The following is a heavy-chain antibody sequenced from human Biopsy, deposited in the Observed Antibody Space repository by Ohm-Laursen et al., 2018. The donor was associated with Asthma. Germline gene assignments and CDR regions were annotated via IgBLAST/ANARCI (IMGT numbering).Heavy chain of an antibody. Sequence: GTLSLTCTVSGVSIRSYYWTWIRQPPGKGPEWIGNIHYSGSTYSNPSLKSRVTISVDTSKKQIPLRLSSVIAADTAVYYCAGFCSGGNCPDHWGQGTLVTVSS. V-gene: IGHV4-59*01. J-gene: IGHJ4*02. CDR3: AGFCSGGNCPDH. CDR2: IHYSGST. CDR1: GVSIRSYY. D-gene: IGHD2-15*01.